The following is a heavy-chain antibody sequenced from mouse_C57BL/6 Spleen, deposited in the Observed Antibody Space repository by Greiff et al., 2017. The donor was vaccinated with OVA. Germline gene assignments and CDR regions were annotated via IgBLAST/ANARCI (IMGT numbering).Heavy chain of an antibody. Sequence: LVESGPELVKPGASVKLSCKASGYTFTSYDINWVKQRPGQGLEWIGWIYPRDGSTKYNEKFKGKATLTVDTSSSTAYMELHSLTSEDSAVYFCARQVEGYYFDYWGQGTTLTVSS. J-gene: IGHJ2*01. V-gene: IGHV1-85*01. D-gene: IGHD1-1*01. CDR3: ARQVEGYYFDY. CDR2: IYPRDGST. CDR1: GYTFTSYD.